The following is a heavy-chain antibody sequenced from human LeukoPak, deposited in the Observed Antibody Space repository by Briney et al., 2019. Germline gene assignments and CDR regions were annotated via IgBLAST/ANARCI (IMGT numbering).Heavy chain of an antibody. J-gene: IGHJ4*02. CDR3: TKGSYYDNSGRAYFDY. CDR1: GFTYVNHA. CDR2: IGGSGDRT. V-gene: IGHV3-23*01. D-gene: IGHD3-22*01. Sequence: GGSLRLSCAASGFTYVNHAMSWVRRAPGKGLDWVSGIGGSGDRTHYADSVKGRFTISRDNSKNTLYLQMNSLRAEDTAVYYCTKGSYYDNSGRAYFDYWGQGTLVTVSS.